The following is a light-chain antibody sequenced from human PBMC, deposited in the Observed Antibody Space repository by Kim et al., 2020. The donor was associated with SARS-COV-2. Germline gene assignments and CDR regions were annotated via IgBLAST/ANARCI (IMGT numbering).Light chain of an antibody. CDR1: SERLSYA. V-gene: IGLV4-69*01. J-gene: IGLJ3*02. CDR2: INRDGRH. CDR3: QTWGPAVL. Sequence: GAMFKLNCSLSSERLSYAIAWHQEPPGKGPRYLMKINRDGRHYKGDGIPDRFSGSPSGTERYLTISSLQSEDEADYYCQTWGPAVLFGRGTKVTVL.